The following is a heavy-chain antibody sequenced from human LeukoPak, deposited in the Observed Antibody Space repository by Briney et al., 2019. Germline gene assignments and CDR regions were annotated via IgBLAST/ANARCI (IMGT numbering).Heavy chain of an antibody. D-gene: IGHD3-10*01. J-gene: IGHJ6*02. V-gene: IGHV1-18*01. CDR3: ARDGHYYGSGSYDPYYYGMDV. Sequence: ASVKVSCKASGYTFTSFGISWVRQAPGQGLEWMGWISAYNGNTNYAQKLQGRVTMTTDTSTSTAYMELRSLRSDDTAVYYCARDGHYYGSGSYDPYYYGMDVWGQGTTVTVSS. CDR1: GYTFTSFG. CDR2: ISAYNGNT.